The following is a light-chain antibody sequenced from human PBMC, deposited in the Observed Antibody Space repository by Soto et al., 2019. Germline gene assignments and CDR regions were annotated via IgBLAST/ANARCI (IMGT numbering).Light chain of an antibody. Sequence: DIQLTQSPSTLSASVGDRVTITCRASQSISSWLAWYQQKRGKAPKLLIYKASSLESGVPSRFSGSGSGTEFTLTISSLQPDDFATYYCQQYNGYPLTFGGGTKVEIK. CDR1: QSISSW. V-gene: IGKV1-5*03. CDR2: KAS. CDR3: QQYNGYPLT. J-gene: IGKJ4*01.